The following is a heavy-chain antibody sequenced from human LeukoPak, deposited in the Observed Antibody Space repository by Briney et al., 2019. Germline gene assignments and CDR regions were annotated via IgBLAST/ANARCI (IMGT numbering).Heavy chain of an antibody. V-gene: IGHV1-8*03. J-gene: IGHJ3*02. CDR1: VYTFTNYH. CDR3: ARSVDLAGILDAFDI. CDR2: MNPNSGNT. Sequence: ASLKVSCKASVYTFTNYHNNWLRQATGQGLEWMGWMNPNSGNTGYAQKFQGRVTITRNTSISTAYMELSSLRSEDTAVYYCARSVDLAGILDAFDIWGQGTMVTVSS. D-gene: IGHD2-21*01.